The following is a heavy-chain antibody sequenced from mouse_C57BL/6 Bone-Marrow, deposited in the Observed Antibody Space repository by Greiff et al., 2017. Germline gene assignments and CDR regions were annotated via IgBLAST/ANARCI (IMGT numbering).Heavy chain of an antibody. V-gene: IGHV1-76*01. D-gene: IGHD3-3*01. Sequence: QVQLQQSGAELVRPGASVKLSCKASGYTFTDYYINWVKQRPGQGLEWIARIYPGGGNTDYSEKFKGKATLTAEKSSSTAYMQLSSLTSEDSAVYFCAIGGISSDYCGQGTTLTVSS. J-gene: IGHJ2*01. CDR2: IYPGGGNT. CDR3: AIGGISSDY. CDR1: GYTFTDYY.